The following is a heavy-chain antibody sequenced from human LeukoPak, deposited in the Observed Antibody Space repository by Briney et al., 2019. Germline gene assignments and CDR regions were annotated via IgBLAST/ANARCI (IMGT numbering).Heavy chain of an antibody. CDR3: ARDLPIVATIKSQF. D-gene: IGHD5-12*01. CDR2: IYSGGST. J-gene: IGHJ4*02. V-gene: IGHV3-53*01. CDR1: GFTVSSNY. Sequence: GGSLRLSCAASGFTVSSNYMSWVRQAPGKGLEWVSVIYSGGSTYYADSVKGRFTISRDNSKNTLYLQMNSLRAEDTAVYYCARDLPIVATIKSQFWGQGTLVTVSS.